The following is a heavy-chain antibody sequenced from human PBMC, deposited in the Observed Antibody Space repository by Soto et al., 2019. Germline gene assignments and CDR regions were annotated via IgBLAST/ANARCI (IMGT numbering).Heavy chain of an antibody. V-gene: IGHV4-61*01. D-gene: IGHD3-3*01. CDR1: GGSVSSGSYY. CDR2: IYYSGST. J-gene: IGHJ4*02. Sequence: QVQLQESGPGLVKPSETLSLTCTVSGGSVSSGSYYWSWIRQPPGKGLEWIGYIYYSGSTNYNPSLKSRVTISVDTSKNQFSLKLSSVTAADTAVYYCARFRTYYDFWSGSTNDYWGQGTLVTVSS. CDR3: ARFRTYYDFWSGSTNDY.